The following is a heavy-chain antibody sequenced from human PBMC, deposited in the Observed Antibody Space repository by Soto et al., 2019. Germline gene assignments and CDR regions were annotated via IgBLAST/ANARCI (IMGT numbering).Heavy chain of an antibody. CDR3: TRDASRYCCARVWFGP. D-gene: IGHD5-18*01. CDR1: GLTFRSFT. CDR2: SRSQSAKI. J-gene: IGHJ5*02. V-gene: IGHV3-21*01. Sequence: GGSLRLSCAALGLTFRSFTMTWVRQSPGKGLECVSTSRSQSAKIYYEDALRGRFTISRDNAKNSLQLQMNSLSAEDTAVYYCTRDASRYCCARVWFGPWGPGTLVTVSS.